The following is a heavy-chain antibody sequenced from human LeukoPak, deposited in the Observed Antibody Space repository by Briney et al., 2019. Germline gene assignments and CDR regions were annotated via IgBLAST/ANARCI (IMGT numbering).Heavy chain of an antibody. CDR2: MNPNSGNT. J-gene: IGHJ4*02. V-gene: IGHV1-8*03. Sequence: GASVKLSCKASGYTFTSYDINWVRQATGQGLEWMGWMNPNSGNTGYAQKVQSRVTITRNTSISTAYMELSSLRSEDTAVYYCARDPGWGLDYWGLGTLVTVSS. D-gene: IGHD3-16*01. CDR1: GYTFTSYD. CDR3: ARDPGWGLDY.